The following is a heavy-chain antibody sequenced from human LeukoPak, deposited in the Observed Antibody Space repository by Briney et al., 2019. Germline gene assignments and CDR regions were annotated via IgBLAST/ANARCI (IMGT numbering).Heavy chain of an antibody. V-gene: IGHV4-39*01. D-gene: IGHD2-15*01. CDR3: ARLGYCSGGSCQHDF. Sequence: PSETLSLTCTVSGGSISSTYFWAWIRHPPGKGREWIATIHYSGTTYYKPSLRSRVTISVDTSANQFSLKLTSVTAADTAVYFCARLGYCSGGSCQHDFWGQGTLVTVSP. J-gene: IGHJ4*02. CDR1: GGSISSTYF. CDR2: IHYSGTT.